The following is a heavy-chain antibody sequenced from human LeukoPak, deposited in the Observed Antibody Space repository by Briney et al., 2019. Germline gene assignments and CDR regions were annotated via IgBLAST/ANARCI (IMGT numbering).Heavy chain of an antibody. J-gene: IGHJ4*02. CDR3: ATGRYDFWSGQSNYYFDY. CDR1: GYTLTELS. Sequence: ASVKVSCKVSGYTLTELSMHWVRQAPGKGLEWMGGFDPEDGETIYAQKFQGRVTITEDTSTDTAYMELSSLRSEDTAVYYCATGRYDFWSGQSNYYFDYWGQGTLVTVSS. V-gene: IGHV1-24*01. CDR2: FDPEDGET. D-gene: IGHD3-3*01.